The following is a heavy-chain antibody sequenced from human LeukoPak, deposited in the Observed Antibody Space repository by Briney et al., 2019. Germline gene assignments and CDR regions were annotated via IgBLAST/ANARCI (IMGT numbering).Heavy chain of an antibody. J-gene: IGHJ6*04. V-gene: IGHV1-18*04. CDR2: ISAYNGNT. CDR3: ARAKQQLGSGYYYYGMDV. Sequence: VKVSCKASGYTFTIYGISWVRQAPGQGLEWMGWISAYNGNTNYAQKLQGRVTMTTDTSTSTAYMELRSLRSDDTAVYYCARAKQQLGSGYYYYGMDVWGKGTTVTVSS. CDR1: GYTFTIYG. D-gene: IGHD6-13*01.